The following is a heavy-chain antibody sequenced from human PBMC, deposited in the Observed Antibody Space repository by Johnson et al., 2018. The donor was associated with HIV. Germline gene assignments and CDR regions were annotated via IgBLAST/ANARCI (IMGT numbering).Heavy chain of an antibody. Sequence: VQLVESGGGVVRPGGSLRLSCAASGFPFDDYGMSWVRQAPGKGLEWFPGIIVRGGSTCYATPVKGSFPISRDNSENTLYLQMGSLRAEDMAVYYCARGQGGAIPHDAFDIWGQGTMVTVSS. CDR2: IIVRGGST. D-gene: IGHD3-16*01. J-gene: IGHJ3*02. CDR1: GFPFDDYG. V-gene: IGHV3-20*04. CDR3: ARGQGGAIPHDAFDI.